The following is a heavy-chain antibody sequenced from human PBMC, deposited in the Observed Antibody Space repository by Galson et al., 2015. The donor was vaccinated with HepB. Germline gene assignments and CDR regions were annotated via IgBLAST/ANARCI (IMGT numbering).Heavy chain of an antibody. Sequence: SLRLSCAASGFTFSSYGMHWVRQAPGKGLEWVAVISYDGSNKYYADSVKGRFTISRDNSKNTLYLQMNSLRAEDTAVYYCATTVTTGAFDIWGQGTMVTVSS. CDR2: ISYDGSNK. CDR1: GFTFSSYG. V-gene: IGHV3-30*03. J-gene: IGHJ3*02. CDR3: ATTVTTGAFDI. D-gene: IGHD4-17*01.